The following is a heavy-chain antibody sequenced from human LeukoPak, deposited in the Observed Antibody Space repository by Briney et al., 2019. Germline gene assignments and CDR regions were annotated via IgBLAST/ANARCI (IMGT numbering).Heavy chain of an antibody. V-gene: IGHV3-11*03. CDR2: ISHSSGFT. CDR3: AKLFKAYSSSWIDY. Sequence: GGSLRLSCAASGFTSSDYYMSWIRQAPGQGLEWVAYISHSSGFTNYADSVKGRFAISRDNAKNSLYLQMDSLRAEDTAIYYCAKLFKAYSSSWIDYWGQGNLVTVSS. D-gene: IGHD6-13*01. J-gene: IGHJ4*02. CDR1: GFTSSDYY.